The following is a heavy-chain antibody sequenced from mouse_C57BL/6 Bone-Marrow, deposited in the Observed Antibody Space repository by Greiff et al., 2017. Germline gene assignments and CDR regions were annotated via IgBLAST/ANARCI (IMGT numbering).Heavy chain of an antibody. Sequence: EVKLMESGGGLVQPKGSLKLSCAASGFTFNTYAMHWVRQAPGTGLEWVARIRSKSSNYATYYADSVKDRFTISSDDSQSMLYLQKNNLRTENTAMSSGERGGTTGRFDYWGQGTTLTVSS. CDR1: GFTFNTYA. D-gene: IGHD1-1*01. CDR3: ERGGTTGRFDY. V-gene: IGHV10-3*01. CDR2: IRSKSSNYAT. J-gene: IGHJ2*01.